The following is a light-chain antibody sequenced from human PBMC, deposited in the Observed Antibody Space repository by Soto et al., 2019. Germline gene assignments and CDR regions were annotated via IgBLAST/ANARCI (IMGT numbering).Light chain of an antibody. J-gene: IGLJ2*01. CDR1: NSDVGGYNY. V-gene: IGLV2-14*01. Sequence: QSALTQPASVSGSPGPSITISCTGSNSDVGGYNYVSWYQQHPGEAPKLMIYDVSNRPSGVSNRFSGSKSGNTASLTISGLQAEAEADYYCSSYTSSSTLAVFGGGTPLTV. CDR3: SSYTSSSTLAV. CDR2: DVS.